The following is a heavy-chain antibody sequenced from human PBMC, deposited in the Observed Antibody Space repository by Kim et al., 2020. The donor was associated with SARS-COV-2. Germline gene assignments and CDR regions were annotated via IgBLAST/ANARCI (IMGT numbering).Heavy chain of an antibody. J-gene: IGHJ4*01. CDR1: GGSISSSNYY. Sequence: SETLSLTCTVSGGSISSSNYYWGWIRQPPGKGLEWIGTIYYSGSTYYKPSLRSRVTISVDTSKDQFSLKLTSVTAADTAVYYCARQVSSSWSEPTGFDY. CDR2: IYYSGST. D-gene: IGHD6-13*01. V-gene: IGHV4-39*01. CDR3: ARQVSSSWSEPTGFDY.